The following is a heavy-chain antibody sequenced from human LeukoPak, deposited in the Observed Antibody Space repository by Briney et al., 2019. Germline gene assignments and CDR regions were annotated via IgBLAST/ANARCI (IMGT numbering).Heavy chain of an antibody. CDR3: ARHEDCSSTSCFEFDY. V-gene: IGHV5-51*01. Sequence: GESLKISGKGSGYSFTSNWIGWVRQMPGKGLEWMGIIYPGDSDTRYSPSFQGQVTISADTSISTAYLQWSSLKASDTAMYYCARHEDCSSTSCFEFDYWGQGTLVTVSS. CDR1: GYSFTSNW. CDR2: IYPGDSDT. D-gene: IGHD2-2*01. J-gene: IGHJ4*02.